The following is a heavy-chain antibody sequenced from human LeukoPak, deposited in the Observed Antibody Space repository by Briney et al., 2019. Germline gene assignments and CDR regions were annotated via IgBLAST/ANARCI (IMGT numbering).Heavy chain of an antibody. V-gene: IGHV3-30*02. J-gene: IGHJ6*02. CDR3: ARGLLWFGELFPYYYYGMDV. D-gene: IGHD3-10*01. CDR2: IRSDGSNK. CDR1: GFTFSGSG. Sequence: GGSLRLSCAASGFTFSGSGMHWVRQAPGKGLEWVAFIRSDGSNKYYADSVKGRFTISRDNSKNTLYLQMNSLRAEDTAVYYCARGLLWFGELFPYYYYGMDVWGQGTTVTVSS.